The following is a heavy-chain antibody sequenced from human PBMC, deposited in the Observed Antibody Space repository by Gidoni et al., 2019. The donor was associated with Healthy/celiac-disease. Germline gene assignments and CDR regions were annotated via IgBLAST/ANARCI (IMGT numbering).Heavy chain of an antibody. CDR2: ISTIFGTA. V-gene: IGHV1-69*01. Sequence: QVQLVQSVAEVKKPGSSVKVSCKASGGTFSSYAISWVRPAAAQGLEWMGGISTIFGTANYAQKFQGRVKITADESTRTTDKEQRSMRYEDTTVKYCARDLARIKYGDNDTDYYYYYMDVWGKGTTVTVSS. J-gene: IGHJ6*03. CDR1: GGTFSSYA. D-gene: IGHD4-17*01. CDR3: ARDLARIKYGDNDTDYYYYYMDV.